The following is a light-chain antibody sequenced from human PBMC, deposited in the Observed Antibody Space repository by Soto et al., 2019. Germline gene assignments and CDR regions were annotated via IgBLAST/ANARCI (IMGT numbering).Light chain of an antibody. J-gene: IGKJ1*01. CDR2: DTS. V-gene: IGKV3-20*01. CDR1: QSVNSGY. Sequence: VLTQSPRTLYLYPGERATLSCRASQSVNSGYLAWYQHTPGQAPRLLIYDTSTRATGLPDRFSGSGSGTDFTLTISRLEPEDFAVYYCQQYGSSPRTLGQGTKV. CDR3: QQYGSSPRT.